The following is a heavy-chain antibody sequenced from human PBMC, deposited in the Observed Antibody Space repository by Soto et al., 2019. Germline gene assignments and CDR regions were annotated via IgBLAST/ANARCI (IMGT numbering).Heavy chain of an antibody. J-gene: IGHJ4*02. V-gene: IGHV3-30*14. CDR1: GFALSDYA. CDR3: ARDLLAAYSHSGMIDY. CDR2: ISYDGSEK. D-gene: IGHD3-10*01. Sequence: PGGSLRLSCEASGFALSDYAMHWDRQAPGEGLEWVAIISYDGSEKKYADSVKGRFTISRDNSKDTVYLQMSSLAGNDTAVYYCARDLLAAYSHSGMIDYWGQGSLVTVSS.